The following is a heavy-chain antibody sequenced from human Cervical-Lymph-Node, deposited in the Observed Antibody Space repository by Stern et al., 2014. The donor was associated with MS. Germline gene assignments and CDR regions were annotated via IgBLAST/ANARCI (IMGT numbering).Heavy chain of an antibody. Sequence: QVQLVESGPGLVKPLQTLSLTCTFSGVSVSSGGYFWNWIRQHPGKGLEWLGHVYYSGGIAYNPSLKSRVTLSVDTSTKQFSLRLRSVTAADTAVYYCARNTALWYFDLWGRGTLAAVSS. CDR1: GVSVSSGGYF. CDR2: VYYSGGI. V-gene: IGHV4-31*03. CDR3: ARNTALWYFDL. J-gene: IGHJ2*01. D-gene: IGHD3-3*02.